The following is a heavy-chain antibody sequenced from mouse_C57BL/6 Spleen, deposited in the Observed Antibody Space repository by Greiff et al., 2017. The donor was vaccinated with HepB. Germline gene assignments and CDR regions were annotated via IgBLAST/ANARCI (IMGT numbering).Heavy chain of an antibody. CDR2: IHPNSGST. J-gene: IGHJ3*01. Sequence: VQLQQPGAELVKPGASVKLSCKASGYTFTSYWMHWVKQRPGQGLEWIGMIHPNSGSTNYNEKFKSKATLTVDKSSSTAYMQLSSLTSEDSAVYYCARERVYSNYQAWFAYWGQGTLVTVSA. V-gene: IGHV1-64*01. CDR3: ARERVYSNYQAWFAY. CDR1: GYTFTSYW. D-gene: IGHD2-5*01.